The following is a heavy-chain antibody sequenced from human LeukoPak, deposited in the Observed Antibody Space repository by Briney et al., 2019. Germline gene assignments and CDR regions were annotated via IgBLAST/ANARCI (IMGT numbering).Heavy chain of an antibody. Sequence: SETLSLTCAVYGXSFSEYYWTWIRQPPGKGLEWIGDINHSGTTNYNPSLKSRVTISKETSKKQFSLKLNSVTAADTAVYYCARARMDVWGQGITVTVSS. CDR1: GXSFSEYY. J-gene: IGHJ6*02. CDR2: INHSGTT. V-gene: IGHV4-34*01. CDR3: ARARMDV.